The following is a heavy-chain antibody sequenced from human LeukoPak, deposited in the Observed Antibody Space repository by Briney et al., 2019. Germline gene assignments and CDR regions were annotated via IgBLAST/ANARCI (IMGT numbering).Heavy chain of an antibody. Sequence: SETLSLTCTVSGGSFSSSSYYWGWIRQPPGKGLEWIGSIYYSGSTYYNPSLKSRVTISVDTSKNQFSLKLSSVTAADTAVYYCARANSSGYYGRKCWFDPWGQGTLVTVSS. J-gene: IGHJ5*02. CDR1: GGSFSSSSYY. CDR3: ARANSSGYYGRKCWFDP. CDR2: IYYSGST. V-gene: IGHV4-39*07. D-gene: IGHD3-22*01.